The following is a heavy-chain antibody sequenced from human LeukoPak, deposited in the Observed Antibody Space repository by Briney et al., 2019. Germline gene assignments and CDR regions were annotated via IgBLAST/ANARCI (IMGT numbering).Heavy chain of an antibody. CDR1: GGSISTYY. Sequence: SDTLSLTCTVSGGSISTYYWSWIRQPPGKGLDWMGYIHYSGSTNYNPSLKSRVTISVDTSKNQFFLKLSSVTAADTAVYYCARVGFRTAFDIWGQGTMGTVS. D-gene: IGHD3-10*01. CDR2: IHYSGST. J-gene: IGHJ3*02. CDR3: ARVGFRTAFDI. V-gene: IGHV4-59*01.